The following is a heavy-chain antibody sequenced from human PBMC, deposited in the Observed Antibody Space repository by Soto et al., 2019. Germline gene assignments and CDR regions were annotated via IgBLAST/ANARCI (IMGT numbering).Heavy chain of an antibody. J-gene: IGHJ4*02. CDR1: GASVTNDGYY. D-gene: IGHD6-25*01. CDR2: ISNGGST. Sequence: QVQLQESGPGLVKPSETLSLTCTVSGASVTNDGYYWSWVRQPPGKGLEWIGYISNGGSTKYSPSLKSRITISVDMSKNQFSLKVNSMTAADTGVYFCASDVSGYSSRAFDYWGRGMLVTVSS. V-gene: IGHV4-61*08. CDR3: ASDVSGYSSRAFDY.